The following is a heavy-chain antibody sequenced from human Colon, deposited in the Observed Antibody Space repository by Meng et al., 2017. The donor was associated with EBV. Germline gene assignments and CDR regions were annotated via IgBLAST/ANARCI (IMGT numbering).Heavy chain of an antibody. CDR3: AKVRDISSDSSSYYDY. Sequence: AEVKKPGASGKVSCKASGYTFTGYYLHWVRQAPGQGLEWMGWINPNSGGTNYAQKFQGRVTMTRDTSISTAYMELSRLRSDDTAIYYCAKVRDISSDSSSYYDYWGQGTLVTVSS. V-gene: IGHV1-2*02. J-gene: IGHJ4*02. CDR2: INPNSGGT. CDR1: GYTFTGYY. D-gene: IGHD3-22*01.